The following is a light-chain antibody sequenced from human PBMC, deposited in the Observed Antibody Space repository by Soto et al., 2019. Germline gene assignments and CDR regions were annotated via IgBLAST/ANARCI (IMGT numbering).Light chain of an antibody. CDR1: SSDFGNYNL. J-gene: IGLJ1*01. Sequence: QSALTQPASVSGSPGQSITISCTGTSSDFGNYNLVSWYQQHPGKVPKLILFEVNKRPSGVSNRFSGSQSGNTASLTISGLQAEDEADYYCTSYTTSDTLVFGTGTKLTVL. CDR2: EVN. V-gene: IGLV2-14*02. CDR3: TSYTTSDTLV.